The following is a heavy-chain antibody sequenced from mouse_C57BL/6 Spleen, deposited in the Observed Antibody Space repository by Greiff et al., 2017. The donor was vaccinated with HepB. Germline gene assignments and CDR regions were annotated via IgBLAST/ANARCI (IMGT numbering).Heavy chain of an antibody. CDR2: INYDGSST. D-gene: IGHD1-1*01. J-gene: IGHJ2*01. CDR3: ARAIPYYYGSSIYDFDY. CDR1: GFTFSDYY. Sequence: EVQLVESEGGLVQPGSSMKLSCTASGFTFSDYYMAWVRQVPEKGLEWVANINYDGSSTYYLDSLESRFIISRDNAKNILYLQMSSLKSEDTATYYCARAIPYYYGSSIYDFDYWGQGTTLTVSS. V-gene: IGHV5-16*01.